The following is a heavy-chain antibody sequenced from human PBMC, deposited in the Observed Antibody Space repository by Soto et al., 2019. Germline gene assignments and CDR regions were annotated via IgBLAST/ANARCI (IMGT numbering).Heavy chain of an antibody. Sequence: EVQLVESGGGLVKPGGSLRLSCAASGFTFSNAWMSWVRQAPGKGLEWVGRIKSKTDGGTTDYAAPVKGRFTISRDDSKNTLYLQMNSLRAEDTAVYYCAKAPIAAAGTHFDYWGQGTLVTVSS. CDR3: AKAPIAAAGTHFDY. J-gene: IGHJ4*02. D-gene: IGHD6-13*01. CDR2: IKSKTDGGTT. CDR1: GFTFSNAW. V-gene: IGHV3-15*01.